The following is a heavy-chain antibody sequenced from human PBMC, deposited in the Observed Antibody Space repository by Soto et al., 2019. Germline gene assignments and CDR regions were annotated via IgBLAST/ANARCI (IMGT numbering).Heavy chain of an antibody. CDR3: ARSKYVSVSYSFNCFDP. J-gene: IGHJ5*02. V-gene: IGHV1-3*01. Sequence: GASVKVSCKASGYTFTSYAMHWVRQAPGQRLEGMGWINAGNGNTKYSQKFQGRVTITRDTSASTAYMELSSLSPEDTAVYYCARSKYVSVSYSFNCFDPWGQGTLVTVSS. CDR1: GYTFTSYA. D-gene: IGHD3-10*01. CDR2: INAGNGNT.